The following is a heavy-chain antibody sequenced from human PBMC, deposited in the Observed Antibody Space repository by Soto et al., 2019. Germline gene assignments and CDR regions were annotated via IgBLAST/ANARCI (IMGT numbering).Heavy chain of an antibody. Sequence: QVQLVQSGAEVKKPGSSVKVSCKASGGTFSSYAISWVRQAPGQGLEWMGGIIPIFGTANYAQKFQGRVTITADESTSTAYMELSSLRSEDTAVYYCVRARRGYSYGYYYYGMDVWGQGTTVTVSS. CDR1: GGTFSSYA. J-gene: IGHJ6*02. CDR3: VRARRGYSYGYYYYGMDV. V-gene: IGHV1-69*01. D-gene: IGHD5-18*01. CDR2: IIPIFGTA.